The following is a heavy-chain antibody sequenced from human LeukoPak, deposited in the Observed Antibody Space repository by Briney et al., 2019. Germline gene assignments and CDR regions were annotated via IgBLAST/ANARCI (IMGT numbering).Heavy chain of an antibody. J-gene: IGHJ6*02. Sequence: SETLSLTCSVSGGSISSYYWSWIRQPPGKGLEWIGYIYYSGSTNYNPSLKSRVSISVDTSKNQVSLKLSSVTAADTAVYYCARDPQGDSSGWPYYQAYYYGMDVWGQGTTVTVSS. CDR3: ARDPQGDSSGWPYYQAYYYGMDV. CDR1: GGSISSYY. D-gene: IGHD6-19*01. V-gene: IGHV4-59*12. CDR2: IYYSGST.